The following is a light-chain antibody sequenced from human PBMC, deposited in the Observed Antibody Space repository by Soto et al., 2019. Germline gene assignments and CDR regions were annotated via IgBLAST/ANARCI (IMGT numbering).Light chain of an antibody. Sequence: QSALTQPRSVSGSPGQSVTISCTGTSSDVGSYNYVSWYQQHPGKAPTLMIYDVSKRPSGVPDRFSGSKSGNTASLTISGLQAEDEADYYCCSYAGSYTFFGTGTKVTVL. CDR1: SSDVGSYNY. V-gene: IGLV2-11*01. CDR2: DVS. J-gene: IGLJ1*01. CDR3: CSYAGSYTF.